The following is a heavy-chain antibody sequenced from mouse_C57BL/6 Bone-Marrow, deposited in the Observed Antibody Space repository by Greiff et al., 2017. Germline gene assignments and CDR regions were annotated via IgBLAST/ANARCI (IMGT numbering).Heavy chain of an antibody. V-gene: IGHV7-1*01. CDR3: ARDLTYAMDY. CDR2: SRNKANDYTT. Sequence: EVKLVESGGGLVQSGRSLRLSCATSGFTFSDFYMEWVRQAPGKGLEWIAASRNKANDYTTEYSASVKGRFIVSRDTSQSILYRQMNALRAEDTAIYYCARDLTYAMDYWGQGTSVTVSS. J-gene: IGHJ4*01. CDR1: GFTFSDFY.